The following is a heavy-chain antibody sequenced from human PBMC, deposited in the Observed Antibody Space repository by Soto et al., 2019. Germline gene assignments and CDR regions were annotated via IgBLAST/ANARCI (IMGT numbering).Heavy chain of an antibody. CDR3: ARDIVVVPAAMRIPREPLEWIRGSFYYYGMDV. Sequence: QVQLVESGGGVVQPGRSLRLSCAASGFTFSSYGMHWVRQAPGKGLEWVAVIWYDGSNKYYADSVKGRFTISRDNSKNTLYLQMNSLRAEDTAVYYCARDIVVVPAAMRIPREPLEWIRGSFYYYGMDVWGQGTTVTVSS. CDR1: GFTFSSYG. D-gene: IGHD2-2*01. CDR2: IWYDGSNK. V-gene: IGHV3-33*01. J-gene: IGHJ6*02.